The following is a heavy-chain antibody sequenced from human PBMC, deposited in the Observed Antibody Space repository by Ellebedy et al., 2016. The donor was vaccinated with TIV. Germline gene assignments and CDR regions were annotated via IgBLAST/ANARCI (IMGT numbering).Heavy chain of an antibody. CDR2: IVGIGSTI. D-gene: IGHD1-26*01. J-gene: IGHJ3*02. V-gene: IGHV3-48*02. Sequence: GGSLRLXXAASGFTFSAYSMNWVRQAPGKGLEWLSFIVGIGSTIYYADSVKGRFTISRDNDKNSLYLQMNSLRDEDTAVYYCARRGNYLGDAFDIWGQGTMVIVSS. CDR1: GFTFSAYS. CDR3: ARRGNYLGDAFDI.